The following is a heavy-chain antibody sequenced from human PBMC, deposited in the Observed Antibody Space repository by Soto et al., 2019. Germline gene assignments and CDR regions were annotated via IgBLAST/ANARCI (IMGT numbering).Heavy chain of an antibody. CDR2: VYPSGNT. CDR3: DGYTASHNWFDP. CDR1: GDSVTNGFY. J-gene: IGHJ5*02. Sequence: SETLSLTCGVSGDSVTNGFYWAWIRQAPGKGLEWIGSVYPSGNTYYNPSLKSRVTISVDTPKNQFSLTLNSVTAADTALYYCDGYTASHNWFDPWGQGTLVTVS. V-gene: IGHV4-38-2*01. D-gene: IGHD2-2*02.